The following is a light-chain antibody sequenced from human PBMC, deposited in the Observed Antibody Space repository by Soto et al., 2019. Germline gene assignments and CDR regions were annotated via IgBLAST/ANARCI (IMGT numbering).Light chain of an antibody. CDR3: QQYGSSPPYT. V-gene: IGKV3-20*01. J-gene: IGKJ2*01. Sequence: EIVLTQSPATLSSFPGDRVTLSCRASQYINTRLAWYQQKPGQAPRLLIYGASSRATGIPDRFSGSGSGTDFTLTISRLEPEDFAVYYCQQYGSSPPYTFGQGTKVDIK. CDR1: QYINTR. CDR2: GAS.